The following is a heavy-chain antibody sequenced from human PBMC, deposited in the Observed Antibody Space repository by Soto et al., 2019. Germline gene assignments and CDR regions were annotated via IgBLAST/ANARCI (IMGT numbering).Heavy chain of an antibody. V-gene: IGHV3-30-3*01. J-gene: IGHJ3*02. D-gene: IGHD5-18*01. Sequence: QVQMVESGGGVVQPGRSLRLSCAASGFTFSSYSMHWVRQTPDKGLEWVTVISHDGNNKYYADSVKGRFTISRDNSMNTLYLQMNSLRAEDTAVYYCARDPGCSYTYCCDGFDIWGQGTEVIVSS. CDR1: GFTFSSYS. CDR3: ARDPGCSYTYCCDGFDI. CDR2: ISHDGNNK.